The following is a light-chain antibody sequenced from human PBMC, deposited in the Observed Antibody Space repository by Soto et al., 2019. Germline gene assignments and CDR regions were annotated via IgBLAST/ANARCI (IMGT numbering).Light chain of an antibody. CDR1: SSDLDGYNY. Sequence: QSALTQPASVSGSPGQSITISCTGTSSDLDGYNYVSWYQYHPGKAPKLMIYDVSNRPSGISNRFSGSKSGNTASLTISGAPAEDEGEYYWSSFTISRNTVIFGGGTKVTVL. CDR3: SSFTISRNTVI. CDR2: DVS. J-gene: IGLJ2*01. V-gene: IGLV2-14*01.